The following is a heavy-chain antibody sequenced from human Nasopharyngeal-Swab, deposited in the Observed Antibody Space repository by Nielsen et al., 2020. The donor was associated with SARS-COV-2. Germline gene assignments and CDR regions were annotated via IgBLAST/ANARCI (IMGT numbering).Heavy chain of an antibody. J-gene: IGHJ6*03. CDR2: INHSGST. D-gene: IGHD2-2*01. CDR1: GGSFSGSY. V-gene: IGHV4-34*01. CDR3: ARGLSGVVPAPILGLGPYYYYYYMDV. Sequence: SETLSLTCAVYGGSFSGSYWGWIRQPPGKGPEWIAEINHSGSTNYNPSLKSRVTLSVDTSMNQVSLEVGPVTAADTAVYYCARGLSGVVPAPILGLGPYYYYYYMDVWGKGTTVTVSS.